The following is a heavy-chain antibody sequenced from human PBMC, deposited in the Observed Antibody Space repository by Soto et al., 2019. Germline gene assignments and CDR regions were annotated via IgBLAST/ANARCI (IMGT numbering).Heavy chain of an antibody. CDR2: ISGYNGDT. CDR1: GYTFTRYG. J-gene: IGHJ6*02. V-gene: IGHV1-18*01. CDR3: AKNGRPPDYYYGLDV. Sequence: QGHLVQSGAEVKKPGTSVKVSCKASGYTFTRYGISWVRQAPGQGLEWMGWISGYNGDTNYAQNLQGRVTXTXXXSXXTAYMELRSLTSDETAVYYCAKNGRPPDYYYGLDVWGQGTTVTVSS. D-gene: IGHD2-8*01.